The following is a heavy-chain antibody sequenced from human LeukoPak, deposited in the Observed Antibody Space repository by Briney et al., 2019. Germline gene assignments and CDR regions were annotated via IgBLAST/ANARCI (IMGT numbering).Heavy chain of an antibody. CDR1: GYTFTGYY. V-gene: IGHV1-2*02. CDR3: ARLLYAGLLDAFDI. Sequence: ASVKVSCKASGYTFTGYYMHWVRQAPGQGLEWMGWINPNSGGTNYAQKFQGRVTMTRDTSISTAYMELSRLRSDDTAVYYCARLLYAGLLDAFDIWGQGTMVTVSS. J-gene: IGHJ3*02. D-gene: IGHD3-16*01. CDR2: INPNSGGT.